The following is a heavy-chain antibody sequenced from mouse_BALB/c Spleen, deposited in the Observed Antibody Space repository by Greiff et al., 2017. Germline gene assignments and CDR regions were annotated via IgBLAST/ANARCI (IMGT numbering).Heavy chain of an antibody. J-gene: IGHJ2*01. CDR2: ISSGGSYT. CDR3: ARHGGNYFDD. CDR1: GFTFSSYA. V-gene: IGHV5-9-3*01. Sequence: DVMLVESGGGLVKPGGSLKLSCAASGFTFSSYAMSWVRQTPEKRLEWVATISSGGSYTYYPDSVKGRFTISRDNAKNTLYLQMSSLRSEDTAMYYCARHGGNYFDDWGQGTTLTVSS.